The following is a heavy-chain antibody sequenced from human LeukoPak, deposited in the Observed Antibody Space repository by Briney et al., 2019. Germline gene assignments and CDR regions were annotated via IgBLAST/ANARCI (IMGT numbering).Heavy chain of an antibody. CDR2: INSDGSST. J-gene: IGHJ4*02. Sequence: GGSLRLSCAASGFTFSSYWMHWARQAPGKGPVWVARINSDGSSTIYTDSVKGRFTISRDNPKNPLYLQMNSLQTEDTAMYYCATDLRVGDRRRIVATLIDFWGQGTLVTVSS. CDR1: GFTFSSYW. V-gene: IGHV3-74*01. CDR3: ATDLRVGDRRRIVATLIDF. D-gene: IGHD5-12*01.